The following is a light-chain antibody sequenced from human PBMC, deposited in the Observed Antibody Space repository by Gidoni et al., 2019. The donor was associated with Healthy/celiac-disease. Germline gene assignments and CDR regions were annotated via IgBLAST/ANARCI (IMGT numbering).Light chain of an antibody. CDR3: QQSYSTPRT. CDR1: QSISNY. J-gene: IGKJ1*01. CDR2: AAS. V-gene: IGKV1-39*01. Sequence: DIQMTQSPSSLSASVGDRVTITCRASQSISNYLNWYQQKPGKAPKLLIYAASSLQSGVPSRFSGSGSGTDFTLTISSLQPEDFATYYCQQSYSTPRTFXQGTKVEIK.